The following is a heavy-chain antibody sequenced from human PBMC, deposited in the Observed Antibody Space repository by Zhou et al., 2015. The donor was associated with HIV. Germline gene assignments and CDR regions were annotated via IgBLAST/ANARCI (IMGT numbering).Heavy chain of an antibody. V-gene: IGHV3-74*02. Sequence: EVQLVESGGDSVHPGGSLRLSCTASGFTFSYYWMHWVRQVPGKGLVWVSRIDNDASRTNYADSVKGRFTISRDNAKNSVYLQMNSLRDDDTGVYYCAADLGHGYAMEVWGQGTTVTVSS. D-gene: IGHD3-16*01. J-gene: IGHJ6*02. CDR1: GFTFSYYW. CDR2: IDNDASRT. CDR3: AADLGHGYAMEV.